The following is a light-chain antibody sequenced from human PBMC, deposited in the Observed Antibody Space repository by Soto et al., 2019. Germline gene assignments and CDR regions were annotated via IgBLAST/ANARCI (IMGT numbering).Light chain of an antibody. J-gene: IGKJ1*01. V-gene: IGKV1-5*03. CDR1: QTIINW. CDR3: QQYHTYWWT. Sequence: DIQMTQSPSTLSASVGDRVTITCRASQTIINWLAWYQQKPGKAPKLLIYKASTLEGEVPSRFSGRGSETEFTLTINCLQPDDSATYYCQQYHTYWWTFGQGTKVEIK. CDR2: KAS.